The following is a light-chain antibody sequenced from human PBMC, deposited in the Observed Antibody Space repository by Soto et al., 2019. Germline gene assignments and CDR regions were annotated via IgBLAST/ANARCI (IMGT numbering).Light chain of an antibody. CDR2: GVS. J-gene: IGKJ1*01. Sequence: EIVLTQSPGTLSLSPGERATLSCRASQSVSSNYLAWYQQKPGQAPRLLMYGVSSRASGVPDRFSGSGSGTDFTLSISGLEPEDFAVYSCQQYGTLPWTFDQGTKVEIK. CDR3: QQYGTLPWT. CDR1: QSVSSNY. V-gene: IGKV3-20*01.